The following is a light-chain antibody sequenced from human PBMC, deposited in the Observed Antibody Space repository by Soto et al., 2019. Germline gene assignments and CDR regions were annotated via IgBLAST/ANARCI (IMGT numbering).Light chain of an antibody. CDR2: DNN. CDR3: GTWDSSLSAGV. V-gene: IGLV1-51*01. J-gene: IGLJ3*02. Sequence: QSVLTQPPSVYAAPGQKVTISCSGGSSNVGNNYVSWYQQLPGTAPKLLIYDNNKRPSGIPDRFSGSKSGTSATLGITGLQTGDEADYYCGTWDSSLSAGVFGGGTKVT. CDR1: SSNVGNNY.